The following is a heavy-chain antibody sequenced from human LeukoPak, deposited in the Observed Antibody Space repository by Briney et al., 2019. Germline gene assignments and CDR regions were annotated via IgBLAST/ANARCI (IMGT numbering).Heavy chain of an antibody. D-gene: IGHD4-23*01. J-gene: IGHJ4*02. CDR1: GFTFSGYG. V-gene: IGHV3-33*01. Sequence: PGGSLRLSCAASGFTFSGYGMHWVRQAPGKGLEWVAVIWYDGSNKYYADSVKGRFTISRDNSENTLYLQMSSLRAEDTAVYYCARGRGGSYGGNSGHFDYWGQGTLVTVSS. CDR3: ARGRGGSYGGNSGHFDY. CDR2: IWYDGSNK.